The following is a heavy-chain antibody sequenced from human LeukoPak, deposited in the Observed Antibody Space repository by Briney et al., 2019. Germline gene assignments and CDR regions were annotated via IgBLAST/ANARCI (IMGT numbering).Heavy chain of an antibody. J-gene: IGHJ6*03. CDR2: IHYSGST. CDR3: ARGRSSMVRGYYYSSMDV. CDR1: GGSISSYY. Sequence: SETLSLTCTVSGGSISSYYWSWIRRPPGKGLEWSGYIHYSGSTNYNPSLKSRVTISVDTSKNQFSLKLSSVTAADTAVYYCARGRSSMVRGYYYSSMDVWGKGTTVTISS. V-gene: IGHV4-59*01. D-gene: IGHD3-10*01.